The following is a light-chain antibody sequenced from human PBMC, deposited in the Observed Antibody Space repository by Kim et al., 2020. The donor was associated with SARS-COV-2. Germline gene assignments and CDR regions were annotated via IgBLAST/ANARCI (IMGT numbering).Light chain of an antibody. CDR1: QTIGSW. CDR2: ETS. Sequence: DIQMTQSPSTLSASVGDRVTITCRASQTIGSWLAWYQQKPGKAPKVLIYETSTLKSGVPSRFSGSGSGTEFTLTISSPQPDDFATYFCQQYHTYSRGFGQGTKLEI. J-gene: IGKJ2*03. CDR3: QQYHTYSRG. V-gene: IGKV1-5*03.